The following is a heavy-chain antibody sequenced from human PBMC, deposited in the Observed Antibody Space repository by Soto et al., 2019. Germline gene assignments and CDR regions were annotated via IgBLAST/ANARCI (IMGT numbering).Heavy chain of an antibody. V-gene: IGHV4-4*02. Sequence: QVQLQESGPGLVKPSGTLSLTCAVSGGSISSSNWWSWVRQPPGKGLEWVGEIYHSGSTNYNPSLKSRVTISVDKSKNQFSLKLSSVTAADTPVYYCASGRTVGVGYRSFFDYWGQGTLVTVSS. CDR3: ASGRTVGVGYRSFFDY. J-gene: IGHJ4*02. CDR2: IYHSGST. D-gene: IGHD5-12*01. CDR1: GGSISSSNW.